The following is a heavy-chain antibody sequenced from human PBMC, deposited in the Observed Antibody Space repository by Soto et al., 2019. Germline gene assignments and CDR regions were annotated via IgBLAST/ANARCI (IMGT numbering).Heavy chain of an antibody. D-gene: IGHD2-2*01. Sequence: QITLKESGPTLVKPTQTLTLTCTFSGFSLSTSGVGVGWIRQPPGKALEWLAFIYGDDEKRYSPSLKSRITITKDTSKNQVVLTMTNLDPVDTATYYCAHRRSNTFFDYWGKGTLVTVSS. CDR3: AHRRSNTFFDY. J-gene: IGHJ4*02. CDR2: IYGDDEK. CDR1: GFSLSTSGVG. V-gene: IGHV2-5*02.